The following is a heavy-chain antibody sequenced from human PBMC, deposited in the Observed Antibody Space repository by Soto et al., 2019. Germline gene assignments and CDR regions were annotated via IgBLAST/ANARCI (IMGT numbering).Heavy chain of an antibody. V-gene: IGHV1-69*12. CDR1: GGTFSSSA. CDR3: AREMATIHYYYYYGMDV. CDR2: IIPIFGTA. D-gene: IGHD5-12*01. Sequence: QVQLVQSGAEVKKPGSSVKVSCKASGGTFSSSAISWVRQSPGQGLECMGGIIPIFGTANYAQKFQGRVTITADESTSTAYMELSRLRSEDTAVYYCAREMATIHYYYYYGMDVWGQGTTVTVSS. J-gene: IGHJ6*02.